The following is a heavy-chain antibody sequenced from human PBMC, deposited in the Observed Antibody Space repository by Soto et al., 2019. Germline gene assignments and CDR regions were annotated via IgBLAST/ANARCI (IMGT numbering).Heavy chain of an antibody. D-gene: IGHD3-22*01. V-gene: IGHV4-34*01. CDR3: ATDSRRRYYGLDV. Sequence: SETLSLTCGVYVGSVSGYYWSWIRQPPGKGLEWIGEIDHSGRNNYNPSLKSRVSTSVDTSKNQLSLKLSSVTAADTAVYYCATDSRRRYYGLDVWGQGTTVTVSS. J-gene: IGHJ6*02. CDR1: VGSVSGYY. CDR2: IDHSGRN.